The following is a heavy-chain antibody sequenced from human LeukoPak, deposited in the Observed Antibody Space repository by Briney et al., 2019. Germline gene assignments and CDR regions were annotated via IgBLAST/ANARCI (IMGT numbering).Heavy chain of an antibody. Sequence: KPSETLSLTCTVSGGSISSYYWSWIRQPPGKGLEWIGYIYYSGSTNYNPSLKSRVTISVDTSKNQFSLKLSSVTAADTAVYYCARFGCSSTSCHDDGLPGYGMDVWGQGTTVTVSS. J-gene: IGHJ6*02. CDR1: GGSISSYY. CDR2: IYYSGST. CDR3: ARFGCSSTSCHDDGLPGYGMDV. V-gene: IGHV4-59*01. D-gene: IGHD2-2*01.